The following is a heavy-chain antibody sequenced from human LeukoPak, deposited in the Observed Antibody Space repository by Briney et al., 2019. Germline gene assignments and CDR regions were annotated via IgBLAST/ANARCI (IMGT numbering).Heavy chain of an antibody. Sequence: SETLSLTCTVSGGSISSGGYYWSWIRQHPGKGLEWIGYISYSGSTCYNPSLKSRVNISVDTSKNQFSLKLGSVTAADTAVYYCARGFGGRLQFDYWGQGTLVTVSS. CDR2: ISYSGST. V-gene: IGHV4-31*03. J-gene: IGHJ4*02. D-gene: IGHD2-15*01. CDR1: GGSISSGGYY. CDR3: ARGFGGRLQFDY.